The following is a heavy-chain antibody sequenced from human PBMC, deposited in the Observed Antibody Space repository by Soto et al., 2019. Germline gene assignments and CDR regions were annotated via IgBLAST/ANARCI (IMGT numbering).Heavy chain of an antibody. CDR3: ARVLWFGESRRGMDV. V-gene: IGHV4-31*03. CDR2: IYYSGST. J-gene: IGHJ6*02. Sequence: QVQLQESGPGLVKPSQTLSLTCTVSGGSISSGGYYWSWIRQHSGKGLEWIGYIYYSGSTYHNPSLKSRLTISVDTSKRQFSLKLSSVTAADTAVYYCARVLWFGESRRGMDVWGQGTTVTVSS. CDR1: GGSISSGGYY. D-gene: IGHD3-10*01.